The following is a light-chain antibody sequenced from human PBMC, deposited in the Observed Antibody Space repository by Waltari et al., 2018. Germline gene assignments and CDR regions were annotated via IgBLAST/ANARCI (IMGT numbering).Light chain of an antibody. V-gene: IGKV1-8*01. CDR3: QQYYSYPYT. Sequence: AIRMTQSPSSFSASTGDRVTITCRASQGFSSYLAWYQQKPGQAPKLLIYAASTLQSGVPSRFSGSGSGTDFTLTISCLQSEDFATYYCQQYYSYPYTFGQGTKLEIK. CDR1: QGFSSY. J-gene: IGKJ2*01. CDR2: AAS.